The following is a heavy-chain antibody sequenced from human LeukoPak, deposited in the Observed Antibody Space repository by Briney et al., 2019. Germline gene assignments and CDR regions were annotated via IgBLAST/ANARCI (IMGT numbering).Heavy chain of an antibody. V-gene: IGHV1-69*13. CDR3: ARTEKPVYYYYGMDV. Sequence: SVKVSCKASGGTFSSYAISWVRQAPGQGLEWMGGIIPIFGTANYAQKFQGRVTITADESTSTAYMELSSLRSEDTAVYYYARTEKPVYYYYGMDVWGQGTTVTVSS. J-gene: IGHJ6*02. CDR2: IIPIFGTA. CDR1: GGTFSSYA.